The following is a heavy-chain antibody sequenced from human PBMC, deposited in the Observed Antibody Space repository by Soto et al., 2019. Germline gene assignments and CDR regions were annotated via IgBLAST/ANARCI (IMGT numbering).Heavy chain of an antibody. D-gene: IGHD2-8*02. CDR2: IAYDGSTE. CDR1: GFICSHYG. Sequence: GLSMRVSCAAAGFICSHYGRHWVRQAPGKGLDGVAVIAYDGSTEYDADSVKGRFTISRDNSKNTLHLQINSRRTEDTAVYYCAKDDPQSSLVDYWGRGTLVT. V-gene: IGHV3-30*18. J-gene: IGHJ4*02. CDR3: AKDDPQSSLVDY.